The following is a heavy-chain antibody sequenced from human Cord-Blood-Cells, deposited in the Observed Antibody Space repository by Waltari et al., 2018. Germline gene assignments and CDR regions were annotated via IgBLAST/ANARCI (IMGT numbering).Heavy chain of an antibody. J-gene: IGHJ4*02. D-gene: IGHD3-22*01. Sequence: SGAEVKKPGASVKVSCKASGYTFTRYYMHWVRQAPGQGLEWMGIINPSGGSTSYAQKFQGRVTMTRDTSTSTVYMELSSLRSEDTAVYYCARVNQPNYDSSGYYFDYWGQGTLVTVSS. CDR1: GYTFTRYY. CDR3: ARVNQPNYDSSGYYFDY. V-gene: IGHV1-46*01. CDR2: INPSGGST.